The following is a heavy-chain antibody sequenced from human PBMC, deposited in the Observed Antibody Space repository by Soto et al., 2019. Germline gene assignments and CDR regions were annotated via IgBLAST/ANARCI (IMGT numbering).Heavy chain of an antibody. V-gene: IGHV5-10-1*01. CDR3: ASQEPTVTIVRERYGMDV. CDR2: IDPSDSYT. J-gene: IGHJ6*02. CDR1: GYSFTSYW. D-gene: IGHD4-4*01. Sequence: GESLKISCKGSGYSFTSYWISWVRQMPGKGLEWMGRIDPSDSYTNYSPSFQGHVTISADKSISTAYLQWSSLKASDTAMYYCASQEPTVTIVRERYGMDVWGQGTTVTVSS.